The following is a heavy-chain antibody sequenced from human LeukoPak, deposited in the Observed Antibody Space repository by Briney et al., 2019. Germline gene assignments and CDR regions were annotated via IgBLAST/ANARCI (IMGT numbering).Heavy chain of an antibody. D-gene: IGHD3-3*01. Sequence: PSETLSLTCTVSGGSISSYYWSWIRQPPGKGLEWIGYIYYSGSTNYNPSLKRRVTISVDTSKNQFSLKLSSVTAADTAVYYCARVRDFWSGYYGDDAFDIWGQGTMVTVSS. V-gene: IGHV4-59*01. CDR2: IYYSGST. CDR1: GGSISSYY. J-gene: IGHJ3*02. CDR3: ARVRDFWSGYYGDDAFDI.